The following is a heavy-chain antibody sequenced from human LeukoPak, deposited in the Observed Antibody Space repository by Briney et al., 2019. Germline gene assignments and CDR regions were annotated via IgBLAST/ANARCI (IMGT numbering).Heavy chain of an antibody. CDR2: IYYSGST. Sequence: SETLSLTCTVSGGSISSYYWSWIRQPPGKGLGWIGYIYYSGSTNYNPSLKSRVTISVDTSKNQFSLKLSSVTAANTAVYYCARLGGAMTTVTPFDPWGQGTLVTVSS. J-gene: IGHJ5*02. V-gene: IGHV4-59*12. CDR3: ARLGGAMTTVTPFDP. CDR1: GGSISSYY. D-gene: IGHD4-11*01.